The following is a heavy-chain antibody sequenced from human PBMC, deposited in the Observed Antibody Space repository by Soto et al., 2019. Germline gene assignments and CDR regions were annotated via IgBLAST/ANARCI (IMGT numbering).Heavy chain of an antibody. CDR1: GYSFTSYW. Sequence: PGESLKISCKGSGYSFTSYWISWVRQMPGKGLEWMGRIDPSDSYTNYSPSFQGHVTISADKPISTAYLQWSSLKASDTAMYYCASTGRDIVVVPAPIFYYGMDVWGQGTTVTVSS. CDR2: IDPSDSYT. D-gene: IGHD2-2*01. V-gene: IGHV5-10-1*01. CDR3: ASTGRDIVVVPAPIFYYGMDV. J-gene: IGHJ6*02.